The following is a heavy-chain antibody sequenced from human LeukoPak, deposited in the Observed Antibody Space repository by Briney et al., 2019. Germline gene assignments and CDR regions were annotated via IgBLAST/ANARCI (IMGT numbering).Heavy chain of an antibody. CDR3: AKDSHYDSSGYYYDGHFDY. CDR1: GFSLNNYA. CDR2: VWGNGGST. J-gene: IGHJ4*02. V-gene: IGHV3-23*01. D-gene: IGHD3-22*01. Sequence: GGSLRLSCVVSGFSLNNYAMAWVRQAPGKGLEWVSTVWGNGGSTYYADSVKSRFTISRDSSRTTLYLQMSSLRVEDTAVYFCAKDSHYDSSGYYYDGHFDYWGQGTLVTVSS.